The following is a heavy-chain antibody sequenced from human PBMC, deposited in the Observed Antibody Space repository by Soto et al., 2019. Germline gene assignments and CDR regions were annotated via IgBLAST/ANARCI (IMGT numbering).Heavy chain of an antibody. CDR2: ISSSSSTI. D-gene: IGHD5-18*01. V-gene: IGHV3-48*01. J-gene: IGHJ4*02. CDR1: GFTFSSYS. Sequence: EVQLVESGGGLVQPWGSLRLSCAASGFTFSSYSMNWVRQAPGKGLEWVSYISSSSSTIYYADSVKGRFTISRDNAKNSLYLQMNSLRAEDTAVYYCARDSGYSYGPFDYWGQGTLVTVSS. CDR3: ARDSGYSYGPFDY.